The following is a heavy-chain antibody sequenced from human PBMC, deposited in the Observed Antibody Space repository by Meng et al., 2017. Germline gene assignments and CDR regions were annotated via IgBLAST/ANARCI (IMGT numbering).Heavy chain of an antibody. V-gene: IGHV5-51*01. CDR1: GYSFTSYW. Sequence: GESLKISCKGSGYSFTSYWIGWVRQMPGKGLEWMGIIYPGDSDNRYSPSFQGQVTISADKSISTAYLQWSSLKASDTAMYYCARHRDGYNTKSHAFDIWGQGTMVTVSS. CDR3: ARHRDGYNTKSHAFDI. CDR2: IYPGDSDN. D-gene: IGHD5-24*01. J-gene: IGHJ3*02.